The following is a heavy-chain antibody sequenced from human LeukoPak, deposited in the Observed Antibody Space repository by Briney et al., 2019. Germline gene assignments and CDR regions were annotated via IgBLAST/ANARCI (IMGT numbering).Heavy chain of an antibody. J-gene: IGHJ3*01. V-gene: IGHV3-23*01. CDR1: GVTFRSDS. CDR3: AKGRTAVRDTFDV. D-gene: IGHD1-1*01. Sequence: GVWRILPCVASGVTFRSDSMGCGRQAPRKGLEWVSAMNPSGGTTAYADSVRGRFTISRDNSKNTLYLQMSSLRAEDTALYYCAKGRTAVRDTFDVWGQGTVVTVSS. CDR2: MNPSGGTT.